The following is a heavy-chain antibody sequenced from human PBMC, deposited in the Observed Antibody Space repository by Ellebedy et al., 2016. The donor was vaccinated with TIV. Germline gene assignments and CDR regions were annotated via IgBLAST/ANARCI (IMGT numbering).Heavy chain of an antibody. D-gene: IGHD4-17*01. J-gene: IGHJ3*02. Sequence: MPSETLSLTCAVSGGSIISTNWWSWVRQPPGKGLEWIGEIYHSGSTNYNPSLKSRVTISVDKSKNQFSLKLSSLTAAYTAVYYCAKRQAYGDYEYAFDIWGQGTMVTVSS. CDR3: AKRQAYGDYEYAFDI. V-gene: IGHV4-4*02. CDR1: GGSIISTNW. CDR2: IYHSGST.